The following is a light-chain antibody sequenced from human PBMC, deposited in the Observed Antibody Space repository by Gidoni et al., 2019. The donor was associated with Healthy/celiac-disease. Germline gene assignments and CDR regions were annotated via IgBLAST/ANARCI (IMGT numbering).Light chain of an antibody. Sequence: DIQMTQSPSSLSASVGDRVTITCRASQGISNYLAWYQQKPGKVPKLLIYAASTLQSGVPSRFSGSVSGTDFTPTISSLQPEDVATYYCQKYNSAPRTFGQGTKVEIK. CDR2: AAS. J-gene: IGKJ1*01. CDR3: QKYNSAPRT. CDR1: QGISNY. V-gene: IGKV1-27*01.